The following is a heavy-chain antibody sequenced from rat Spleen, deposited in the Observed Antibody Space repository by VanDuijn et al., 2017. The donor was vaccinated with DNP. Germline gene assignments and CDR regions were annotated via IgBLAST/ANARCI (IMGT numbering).Heavy chain of an antibody. CDR3: TRFFTY. CDR2: IWGDGNT. Sequence: QVQLKESGPVLVQASETLSLTCTVSGFSLTNSGVIWVRQSPGKGLEWMGIIWGDGNTDYNSALKSRLSINRDTSKSQVFLKINSLQTEDTAIYYCTRFFTYWGQGTLVTVSS. J-gene: IGHJ3*01. CDR1: GFSLTNSG. V-gene: IGHV2S75*01.